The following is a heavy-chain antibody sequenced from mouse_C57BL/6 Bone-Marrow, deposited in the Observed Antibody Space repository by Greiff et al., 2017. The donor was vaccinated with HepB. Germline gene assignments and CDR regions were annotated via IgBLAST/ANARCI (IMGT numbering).Heavy chain of an antibody. J-gene: IGHJ3*01. Sequence: VQWVESGAELVKPGASVKLSCKASGYTFTEYTIHWVKQRSGQGLEWIGWFYPGSGSIKYNEKFKDKATLTADKSSSTVYMELSRLTSEDSAVYFCARHEYGSSPFAYWGQGTLVTVSA. D-gene: IGHD1-1*01. CDR2: FYPGSGSI. CDR1: GYTFTEYT. CDR3: ARHEYGSSPFAY. V-gene: IGHV1-62-2*01.